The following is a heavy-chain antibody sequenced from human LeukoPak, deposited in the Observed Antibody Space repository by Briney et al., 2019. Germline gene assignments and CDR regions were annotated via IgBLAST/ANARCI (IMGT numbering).Heavy chain of an antibody. D-gene: IGHD3-22*01. J-gene: IGHJ4*02. CDR2: ISSSSSYI. CDR3: ARELVPVINY. V-gene: IGHV3-21*01. Sequence: GGSLRLSCAASGCTFSSYSMNWVRQAPGKGLEWVSSISSSSSYIYYADSVKGRFTISRDNAKNSLYLQMNSLRAEDTAVYYCARELVPVINYWGQGTLVTVSS. CDR1: GCTFSSYS.